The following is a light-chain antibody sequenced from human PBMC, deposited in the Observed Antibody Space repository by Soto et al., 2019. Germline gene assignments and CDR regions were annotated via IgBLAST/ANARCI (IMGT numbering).Light chain of an antibody. Sequence: EIVMTQSPATLSVSPGERATLSCRASQSISSNLAWYQQKNGQTPRLLIYGASTRAAGIPARFGGSGSGTDFTLTISSLQSEDFAVYYCQQYNNWPPFSFGPGTKVDI. V-gene: IGKV3-15*01. CDR2: GAS. J-gene: IGKJ3*01. CDR3: QQYNNWPPFS. CDR1: QSISSN.